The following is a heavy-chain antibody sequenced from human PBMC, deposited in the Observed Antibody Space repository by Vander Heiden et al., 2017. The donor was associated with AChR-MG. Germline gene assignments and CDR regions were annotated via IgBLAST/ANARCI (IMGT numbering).Heavy chain of an antibody. CDR1: GYDFTGYY. CDR3: ARDRGCSNSEWFDP. V-gene: IGHV1-2*02. D-gene: IGHD1-26*01. J-gene: IGHJ5*02. Sequence: QVQLVQSGAEVKKSGASVKVSCKASGYDFTGYYIHWVRQAPGQGLEWMGWINPKRGGTNFAQKFQGRVTLTRDTSISTAYMEMSRLRPDDTAIYYCARDRGCSNSEWFDPWGQGTLVTVSS. CDR2: INPKRGGT.